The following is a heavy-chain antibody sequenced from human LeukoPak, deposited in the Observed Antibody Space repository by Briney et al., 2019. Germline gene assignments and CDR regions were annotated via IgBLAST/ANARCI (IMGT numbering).Heavy chain of an antibody. Sequence: SETLSLTCTLSGGSISSYYWSWIRQPPGRGLEWIGYIYYSGSTNYNPSLKSRVTISVDTSKNQFSLKLSSVTAADTAVYYCAREGGSDYYCGMDVWGQGTTVTVSS. V-gene: IGHV4-59*01. D-gene: IGHD2-15*01. CDR1: GGSISSYY. CDR3: AREGGSDYYCGMDV. CDR2: IYYSGST. J-gene: IGHJ6*02.